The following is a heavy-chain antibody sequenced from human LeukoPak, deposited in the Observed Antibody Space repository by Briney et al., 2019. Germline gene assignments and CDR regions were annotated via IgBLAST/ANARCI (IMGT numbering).Heavy chain of an antibody. Sequence: GGSLRLSCAASGFTFSSYAMHWVRQAPGKGLEWVAVISYDGSNKYYVDSVKGRFTISRDNSKNTLYLQMNSLRAEDTAVYYCARDSDGYNDYWGQGTLVTVSS. CDR2: ISYDGSNK. V-gene: IGHV3-30*01. D-gene: IGHD5-24*01. CDR3: ARDSDGYNDY. CDR1: GFTFSSYA. J-gene: IGHJ4*02.